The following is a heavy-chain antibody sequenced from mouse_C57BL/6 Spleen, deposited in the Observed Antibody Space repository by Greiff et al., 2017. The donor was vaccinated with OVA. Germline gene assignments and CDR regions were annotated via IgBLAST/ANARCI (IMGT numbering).Heavy chain of an antibody. V-gene: IGHV1-5*01. Sequence: VQLKQSGTVLARPGASVMMSCKTSGYTFTSYWMHWVKQRPGQGLEWIGAIYPGNSDTSYNPTFQGKAKLTAVPSASTAYMELSSLTNEDSAVYYCTRGGVYDGYPLYAMDYWGQGTSVTVSS. D-gene: IGHD2-3*01. CDR1: GYTFTSYW. CDR2: IYPGNSDT. J-gene: IGHJ4*01. CDR3: TRGGVYDGYPLYAMDY.